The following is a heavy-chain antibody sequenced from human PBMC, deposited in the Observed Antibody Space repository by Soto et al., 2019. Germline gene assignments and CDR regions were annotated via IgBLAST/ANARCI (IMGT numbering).Heavy chain of an antibody. Sequence: ASVKVSCKASGYTFTSYGISWVRQAPGQGLEWMGWISAYNGNTNYAQKLQGRVTMTTDTSTSTAYMELRSLRSDDTAVYYCASERESYDFWSGYPRARGAFDSWGQGTMVTVSS. D-gene: IGHD3-3*01. CDR3: ASERESYDFWSGYPRARGAFDS. J-gene: IGHJ3*02. CDR2: ISAYNGNT. CDR1: GYTFTSYG. V-gene: IGHV1-18*04.